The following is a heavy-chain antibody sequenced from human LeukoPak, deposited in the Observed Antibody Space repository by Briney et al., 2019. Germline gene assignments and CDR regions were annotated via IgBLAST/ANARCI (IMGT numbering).Heavy chain of an antibody. CDR1: GGSISSSSYY. CDR3: ARVGHVEMAIHY. Sequence: SETLSLTCTVYGGSISSSSYYWGWIRQPPGKGLEWIGSIYYSGSTYYNPSLKSRVTISVDTSKNQFSLKLSSVTAADTAVYYCARVGHVEMAIHYWGQGTLVTVSS. D-gene: IGHD5-24*01. CDR2: IYYSGST. V-gene: IGHV4-39*07. J-gene: IGHJ4*02.